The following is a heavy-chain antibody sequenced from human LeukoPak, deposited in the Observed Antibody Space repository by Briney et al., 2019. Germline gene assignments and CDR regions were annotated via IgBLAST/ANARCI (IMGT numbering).Heavy chain of an antibody. J-gene: IGHJ4*02. CDR2: INPDDSEI. Sequence: GESLKISCKGSGYSFTNYWIGWVRQTPGKGLEWMGIINPDDSEIKYSPSLQGQVTISADKSISTAYLQWSSLKASDTAMYYCATGRYCSAGSCSSSLDFWGQGTLVTVSS. D-gene: IGHD2-15*01. CDR1: GYSFTNYW. V-gene: IGHV5-51*01. CDR3: ATGRYCSAGSCSSSLDF.